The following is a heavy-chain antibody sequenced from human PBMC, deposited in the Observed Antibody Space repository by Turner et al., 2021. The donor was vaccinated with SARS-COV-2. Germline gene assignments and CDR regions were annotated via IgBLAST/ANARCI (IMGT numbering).Heavy chain of an antibody. CDR2: IKQDGSEK. J-gene: IGHJ4*02. Sequence: EVQLVESGGGLVQPGGSLRLSCSASGFTFSSYWMSWVRQAPGKVLEWVANIKQDGSEKYYVDSVKGRFTISRDNAKNSLYLQMNSLRAEDTAVYYCARLHTSSWYFDYWGQGTLVTVSS. CDR1: GFTFSSYW. D-gene: IGHD6-13*01. CDR3: ARLHTSSWYFDY. V-gene: IGHV3-7*03.